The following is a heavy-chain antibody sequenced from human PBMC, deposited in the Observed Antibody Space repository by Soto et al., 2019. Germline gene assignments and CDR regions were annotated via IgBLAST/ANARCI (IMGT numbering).Heavy chain of an antibody. D-gene: IGHD3-22*01. Sequence: SGPTLVNPTPTLTLTCTFSGFSLSTSGVGVGWIRQPPGKALEWLAVIYWDDDKRYSPSLKTRLTISKDTSKNQVVLTMTNMDPVDTATYYCARMRPTEDTYGYYYYLDYWGQGTPVTVSS. CDR3: ARMRPTEDTYGYYYYLDY. CDR1: GFSLSTSGVG. CDR2: IYWDDDK. J-gene: IGHJ4*02. V-gene: IGHV2-5*02.